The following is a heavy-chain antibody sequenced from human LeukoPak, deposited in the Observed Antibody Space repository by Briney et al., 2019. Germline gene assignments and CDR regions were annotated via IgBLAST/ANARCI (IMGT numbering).Heavy chain of an antibody. V-gene: IGHV3-23*01. CDR3: AKSTWGGGYGSGSYLPLDY. D-gene: IGHD3-10*01. Sequence: GGSLRLSCAASGFTFSSYSMNWVRQAPGKGLEWVSAISGSGGSTYYADSVKGRFTISRDNSKNTLNLQMNSLRAEDTAVYYCAKSTWGGGYGSGSYLPLDYWGQGTLVTVSS. CDR2: ISGSGGST. J-gene: IGHJ4*02. CDR1: GFTFSSYS.